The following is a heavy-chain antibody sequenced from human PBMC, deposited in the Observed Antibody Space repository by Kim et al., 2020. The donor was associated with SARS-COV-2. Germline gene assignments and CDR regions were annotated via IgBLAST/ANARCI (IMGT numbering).Heavy chain of an antibody. Sequence: AVSVKSRITINPETSKNQFSLQLNSMTPEDTAVYYCARTLAAAGTWYFDLWGRGTLVTVSS. V-gene: IGHV6-1*01. D-gene: IGHD6-13*01. CDR3: ARTLAAAGTWYFDL. J-gene: IGHJ2*01.